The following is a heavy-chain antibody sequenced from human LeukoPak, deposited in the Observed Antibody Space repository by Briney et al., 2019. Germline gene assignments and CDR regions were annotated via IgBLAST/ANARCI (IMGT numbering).Heavy chain of an antibody. J-gene: IGHJ5*02. CDR1: GFPFSFYE. Sequence: GGSLRLSCVVSGFPFSFYELNWVRQAPGKGLEWVAAVSGSGGATYYVDSVKGRFTISRDNSKNTLYLEMNSLRAEDTALYYCTKSNREFDPWGQGTLVTVSS. V-gene: IGHV3-23*01. CDR2: VSGSGGAT. D-gene: IGHD1-14*01. CDR3: TKSNREFDP.